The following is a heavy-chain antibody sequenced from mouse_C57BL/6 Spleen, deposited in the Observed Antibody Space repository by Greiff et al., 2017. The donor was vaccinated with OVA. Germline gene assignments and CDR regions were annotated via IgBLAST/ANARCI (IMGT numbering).Heavy chain of an antibody. V-gene: IGHV1-26*01. CDR3: ARSEFLDY. J-gene: IGHJ2*01. CDR1: GYTFTDYY. Sequence: EVKLQQSGPELVKPGASVKISCKASGYTFTDYYMNWVKQSHGKSLEWIGDINPNNGGTSYNQKFKGKATLTVDKSSSTAYMELRSLTSEDSAVYYCARSEFLDYWGQGTTLTVSS. CDR2: INPNNGGT.